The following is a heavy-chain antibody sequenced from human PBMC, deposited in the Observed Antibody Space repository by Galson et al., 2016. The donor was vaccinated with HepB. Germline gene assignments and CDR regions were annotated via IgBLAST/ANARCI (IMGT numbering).Heavy chain of an antibody. Sequence: SVKVSCKVSGSTLIEAPMHWVRQAPGKGLEWMGGFDMEDGETIYAQKFQGRFTMTEDTSTDTAYMESSSLKSEDTAVYYCTRGRWFFDLWGRGTLVTVSS. V-gene: IGHV1-24*01. CDR2: FDMEDGET. CDR1: GSTLIEAP. CDR3: TRGRWFFDL. J-gene: IGHJ2*01.